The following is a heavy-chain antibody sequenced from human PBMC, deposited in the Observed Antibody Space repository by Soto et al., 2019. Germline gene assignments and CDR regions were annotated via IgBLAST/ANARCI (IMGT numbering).Heavy chain of an antibody. CDR3: AREASVAAHSWFAH. CDR1: GFTFSNYA. D-gene: IGHD6-6*01. J-gene: IGHJ5*02. CDR2: ILYDGSVQ. Sequence: GGSLRLSCAGSGFTFSNYAVNRVRQAPGKGLEWVAVILYDGSVQHYADSVKGRFTVSRDSSENTVYLQMNSRTPEDTATYYCAREASVAAHSWFAHWGQGTLATVS. V-gene: IGHV3-30-3*01.